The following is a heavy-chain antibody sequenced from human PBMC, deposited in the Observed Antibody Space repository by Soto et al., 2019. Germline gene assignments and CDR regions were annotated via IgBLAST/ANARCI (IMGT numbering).Heavy chain of an antibody. CDR3: ARHFGNYGDWAFDF. Sequence: SETLSHTCTGSGGSIRDSSYYWAWIRQPPGKGLEWIATINYSGRTYYNPSLRSRVTISVDTSRDQFSLNLNSVTAADTAVYYCARHFGNYGDWAFDFWGQGTLVTVS. D-gene: IGHD4-17*01. J-gene: IGHJ4*02. V-gene: IGHV4-39*01. CDR1: GGSIRDSSYY. CDR2: INYSGRT.